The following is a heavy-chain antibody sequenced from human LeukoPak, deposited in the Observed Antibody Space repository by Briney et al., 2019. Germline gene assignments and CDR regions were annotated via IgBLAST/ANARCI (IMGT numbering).Heavy chain of an antibody. CDR2: INSDGSST. Sequence: PGGSLRLSCAASGITFSSYWMHWVRQAPGKGLVWVSRINSDGSSTSYADSVKGRFTISRDNAKNTLYLQMNSLRAEDTAVYYCARPKWELLSYGAFDIWGQGTMVTVSS. J-gene: IGHJ3*02. CDR3: ARPKWELLSYGAFDI. CDR1: GITFSSYW. V-gene: IGHV3-74*01. D-gene: IGHD1-26*01.